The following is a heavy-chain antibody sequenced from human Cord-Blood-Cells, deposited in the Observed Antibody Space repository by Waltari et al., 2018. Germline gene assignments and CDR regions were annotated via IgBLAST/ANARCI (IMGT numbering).Heavy chain of an antibody. V-gene: IGHV3-48*02. CDR1: GFTFSSYS. CDR2: ICSGRSTV. D-gene: IGHD2-8*02. J-gene: IGHJ2*01. CDR3: ARGNWCHWYFDL. Sequence: EVQLVESGGGLLQPGGSLRLSCAASGFTFSSYSMHWFRQAPGNGLGWDSYICSGRSTVYYAVSVKCRFTISRDNAKNSLYLQMNSLSDEDTAVYCCARGNWCHWYFDLWGRGTLVTVSS.